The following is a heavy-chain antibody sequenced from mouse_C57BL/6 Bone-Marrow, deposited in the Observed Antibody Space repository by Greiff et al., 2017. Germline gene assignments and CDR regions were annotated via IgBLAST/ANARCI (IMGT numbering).Heavy chain of an antibody. CDR2: IHPNSGST. Sequence: QVQLQQPGAELVKPGASVTLSCKASGYTFTSYWMHWVKQRPGQGLEWIGMIHPNSGSTNYNEKFTSKATLTVDKSSSTAYMQLSSLTSEDSAVYYCARERLRRYYAMDYWGQGTSVTVSS. CDR3: ARERLRRYYAMDY. J-gene: IGHJ4*01. D-gene: IGHD2-4*01. V-gene: IGHV1-64*01. CDR1: GYTFTSYW.